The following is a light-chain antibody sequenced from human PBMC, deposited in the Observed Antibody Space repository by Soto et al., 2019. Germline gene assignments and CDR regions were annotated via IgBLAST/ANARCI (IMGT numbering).Light chain of an antibody. CDR2: AVS. V-gene: IGLV2-14*01. Sequence: QSALTQPASVSGSPGQSITISCTGTSSDVGAYNLVSWYQQHPGRAPKLMIYAVSNRASGVSNRFSGSKPGNTASLTISGLQAEDEADYYCCSQRSSASHVFGTGTKVTVL. J-gene: IGLJ1*01. CDR3: CSQRSSASHV. CDR1: SSDVGAYNL.